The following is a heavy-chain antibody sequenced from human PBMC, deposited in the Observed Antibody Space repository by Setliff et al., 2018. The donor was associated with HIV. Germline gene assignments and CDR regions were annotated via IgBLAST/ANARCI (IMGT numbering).Heavy chain of an antibody. CDR1: GFTFSDSN. J-gene: IGHJ3*02. D-gene: IGHD2-21*01. CDR2: ISSRSGYT. CDR3: ARDAHGGNSPSFDI. Sequence: PGGSLRLSCAASGFTFSDSNMGWIRQAPGKGLEWVSYISSRSGYTNYADSVEGRFTISRDNGKNSLFLQMNSLRGEDTAVYYCARDAHGGNSPSFDIWGQGTMVTV. V-gene: IGHV3-11*05.